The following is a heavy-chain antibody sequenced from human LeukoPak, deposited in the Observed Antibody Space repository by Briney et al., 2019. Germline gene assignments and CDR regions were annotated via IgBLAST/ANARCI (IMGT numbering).Heavy chain of an antibody. CDR1: GFTVSSNY. Sequence: GGSLRLSWAASGFTVSSNYMTWVRQAPGKGLEWVSVIYSGGDTYYADSVKGRFTISRDNSKNTLYLQMNSLRAEDTALYYCARGYYYGSYYWGQGTLVTVSS. J-gene: IGHJ4*02. V-gene: IGHV3-53*01. CDR2: IYSGGDT. CDR3: ARGYYYGSYY. D-gene: IGHD3-10*01.